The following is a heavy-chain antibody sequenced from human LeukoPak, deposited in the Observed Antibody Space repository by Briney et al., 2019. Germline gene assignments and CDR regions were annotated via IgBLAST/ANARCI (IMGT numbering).Heavy chain of an antibody. Sequence: SETLSLTCAVYGGSFSGYYWSWIRRPPGKGLEWIGEINHSGSTNYNPSLKSRVTISVDTSKNQFSLKLSSVTAADTAVYYCARSKPRLGRNYYYYYMDVWGKGTTVTVSS. CDR2: INHSGST. D-gene: IGHD2-21*01. CDR1: GGSFSGYY. J-gene: IGHJ6*03. V-gene: IGHV4-34*01. CDR3: ARSKPRLGRNYYYYYMDV.